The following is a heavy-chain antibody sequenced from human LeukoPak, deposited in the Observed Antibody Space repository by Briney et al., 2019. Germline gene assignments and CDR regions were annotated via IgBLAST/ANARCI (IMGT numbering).Heavy chain of an antibody. CDR2: ISGSGGST. CDR1: GFSFSSYV. J-gene: IGHJ4*02. V-gene: IGHV3-23*01. CDR3: AKGGMIVVVITFDY. D-gene: IGHD3-22*01. Sequence: GGSLRLSCSASGFSFSSYVMSWVRQAPGKGLEWVSAISGSGGSTYYADSVKGRFTISRDNSKNTLYLQMNSLRAEDTAVYYCAKGGMIVVVITFDYWGQGTLVTVSS.